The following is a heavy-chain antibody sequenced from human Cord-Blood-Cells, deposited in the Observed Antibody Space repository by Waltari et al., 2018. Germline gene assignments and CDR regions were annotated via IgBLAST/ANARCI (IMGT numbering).Heavy chain of an antibody. V-gene: IGHV3-15*01. CDR2: IKSKTEGGTT. Sequence: EVQLVESGGGLVKPGGSLRLSCAASGFTFSNAWMSWVRQAPGKGLEWVGRIKSKTEGGTTDYAAPVKGRFTISRDDSKNTLYLQMNSLKTEDTAVYYCTTANYWGQGTLVTVSS. J-gene: IGHJ4*02. CDR1: GFTFSNAW. CDR3: TTANY.